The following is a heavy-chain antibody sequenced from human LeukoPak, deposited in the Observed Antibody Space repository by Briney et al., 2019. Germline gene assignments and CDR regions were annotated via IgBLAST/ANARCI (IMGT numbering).Heavy chain of an antibody. CDR3: ARGGGYDILTGPTAFDY. D-gene: IGHD3-9*01. Sequence: GGSLRLSCAASGFTVSSNYMSWVRQAPGKGLEWVSVIYSGGSTYYADSVKGRFTISRDNSKNTLYLQMNSLRAEDTAVYYCARGGGYDILTGPTAFDYWGQGTLVTVSS. CDR1: GFTVSSNY. V-gene: IGHV3-66*01. CDR2: IYSGGST. J-gene: IGHJ4*02.